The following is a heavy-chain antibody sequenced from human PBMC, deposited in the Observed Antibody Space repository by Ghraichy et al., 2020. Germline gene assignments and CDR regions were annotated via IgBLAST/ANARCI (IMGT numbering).Heavy chain of an antibody. CDR2: IYPDDSDT. V-gene: IGHV5-51*01. D-gene: IGHD3-22*01. J-gene: IGHJ4*02. CDR1: GYTFSHYW. CDR3: ARLMYYHDSSGYFQWIDF. Sequence: ESLNISCKGSGYTFSHYWIAWVRQMPGKGLESMGIIYPDDSDTKYSPSFQGHVTISADKSIDTAYLQWNSLKASDTATYYCARLMYYHDSSGYFQWIDFWGQGTLVTVSS.